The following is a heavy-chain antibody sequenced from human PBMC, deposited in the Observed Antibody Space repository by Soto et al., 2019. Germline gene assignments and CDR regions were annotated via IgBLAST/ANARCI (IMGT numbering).Heavy chain of an antibody. CDR1: GVSISSGKW. V-gene: IGHV4-4*02. CDR2: IFHTGNT. D-gene: IGHD3-22*01. CDR3: ARNLFDSRGYPPEV. J-gene: IGHJ4*02. Sequence: QVQLQESGPGLVKPSGTLSLTCTISGVSISSGKWWSWVRQPPGEGLEWIGEIFHTGNTGYKPSLKSRVSILVDKSKNQFSLNLDSVTAADTAVYYCARNLFDSRGYPPEVWGQGILVTVSS.